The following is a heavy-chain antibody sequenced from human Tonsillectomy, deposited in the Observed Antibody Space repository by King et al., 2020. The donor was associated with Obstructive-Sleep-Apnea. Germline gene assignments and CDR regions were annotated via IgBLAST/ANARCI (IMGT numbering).Heavy chain of an antibody. J-gene: IGHJ4*02. Sequence: VQLQQWGTGLLKPSETLSLTCAVYGGSFSDYYWSWIRQPPGKGLEWIGEINHSGSTNFNPSLKSRVTISVDTSRNQFSLKLHSVIAADSAVYYFARVLGAAGPDYYFDYWGQGTLVTVSS. CDR3: ARVLGAAGPDYYFDY. V-gene: IGHV4-34*01. D-gene: IGHD1-26*01. CDR1: GGSFSDYY. CDR2: INHSGST.